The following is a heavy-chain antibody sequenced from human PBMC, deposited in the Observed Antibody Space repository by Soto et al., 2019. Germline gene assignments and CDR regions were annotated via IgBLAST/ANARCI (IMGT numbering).Heavy chain of an antibody. CDR1: GFTFSSYA. D-gene: IGHD3-3*01. CDR2: ISGSGGST. V-gene: IGHV3-23*01. J-gene: IGHJ6*02. CDR3: AKKDSPFFVPRMDV. Sequence: GGSLRLSCAASGFTFSSYAMSWVRQAPGKGLEWVSAISGSGGSTYYADSVKGRFTISRGNSKNTLYLQMNSLRAEDTAVYYCAKKDSPFFVPRMDVWGQGTTVTVYS.